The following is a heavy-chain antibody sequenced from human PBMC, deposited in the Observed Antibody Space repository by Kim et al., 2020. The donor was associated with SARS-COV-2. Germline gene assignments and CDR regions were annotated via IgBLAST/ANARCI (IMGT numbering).Heavy chain of an antibody. CDR1: GFTFSSYG. CDR2: ISYDGSNK. Sequence: GGSLRLSCAASGFTFSSYGMHWVRQAPGKGLEWVAVISYDGSNKYYADSVKGRFTISRDNSKNTLYLQMNSLRAEDTAVYYCAKDRRLWIAPRSVPYYYGMDVWGQGTTVTVSS. J-gene: IGHJ6*02. CDR3: AKDRRLWIAPRSVPYYYGMDV. V-gene: IGHV3-30*18. D-gene: IGHD2-2*03.